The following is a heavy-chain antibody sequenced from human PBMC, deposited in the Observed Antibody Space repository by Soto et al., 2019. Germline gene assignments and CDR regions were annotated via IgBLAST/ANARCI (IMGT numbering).Heavy chain of an antibody. CDR2: INAGNGNT. V-gene: IGHV1-3*01. Sequence: QVQLVQSGAEVKKPGASVKVSCKASGYTFTSYAMHWVRQAPGQRLEWMGWINAGNGNTKYSQKFQGRVTITRDTSASTDYMELSSLRSEDTAVYYCARGYDYGDYATDYWGQGTLVTVSS. D-gene: IGHD4-17*01. CDR1: GYTFTSYA. J-gene: IGHJ4*02. CDR3: ARGYDYGDYATDY.